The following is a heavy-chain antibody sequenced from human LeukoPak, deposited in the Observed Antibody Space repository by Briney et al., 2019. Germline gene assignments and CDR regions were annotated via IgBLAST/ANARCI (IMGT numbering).Heavy chain of an antibody. CDR2: ISWDGGST. Sequence: PGGSLRLSCAASGFTFSSYWMSWVRQAPGKGLEWVSLISWDGGSTYYADSVKGRFTISRDNSKNSLYLQMNSLRTEDTALYYCAAFGTMDVWGQGTTVTVSS. CDR3: AAFGTMDV. CDR1: GFTFSSYW. J-gene: IGHJ6*02. D-gene: IGHD3-10*01. V-gene: IGHV3-43*01.